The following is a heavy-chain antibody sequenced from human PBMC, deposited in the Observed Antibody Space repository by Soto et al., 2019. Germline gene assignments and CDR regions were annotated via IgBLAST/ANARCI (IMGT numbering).Heavy chain of an antibody. CDR2: IIPISGTA. CDR1: GGTFSSYA. D-gene: IGHD2-2*01. CDR3: ARAQGSSTSLEIYYYYYYGMGV. J-gene: IGHJ6*02. Sequence: QVQLVQPGAEVKKPGASVQVSCKASGGTFSSYAISWVRQAPGQGLEWMGGIIPISGTANYEQKFLVRVNINVDEYTRKAYMELSRLISEVPAVYYCARAQGSSTSLEIYYYYYYGMGVWGQGTTVTVSS. V-gene: IGHV1-69*01.